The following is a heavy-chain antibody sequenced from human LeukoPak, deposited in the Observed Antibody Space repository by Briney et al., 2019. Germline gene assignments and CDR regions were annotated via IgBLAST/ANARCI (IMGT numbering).Heavy chain of an antibody. CDR1: VGSFSKYH. CDR2: INRRSST. V-gene: IGHV4-34*01. Sequence: SETLSLTCAVSVGSFSKYHWSWIRQPPGKGLEGIGEINRRSSTNYNPCLKSRVTISVDASKNHFSLELSSVTAADTAVYYCARSGLTTIAYLDWGQGTLVTVSS. D-gene: IGHD4-11*01. J-gene: IGHJ4*02. CDR3: ARSGLTTIAYLD.